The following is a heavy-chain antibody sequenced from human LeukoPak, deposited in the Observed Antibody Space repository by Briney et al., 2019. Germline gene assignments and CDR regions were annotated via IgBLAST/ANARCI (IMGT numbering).Heavy chain of an antibody. V-gene: IGHV1-69*13. CDR3: ARSLSDPITMIGRDWFDP. Sequence: SVKVSCKASGGTFSSYAISWVRQAPGQGLEWMGGIIPIFGTANYAQKFQGRVTITADESTSTAYMELSSLRSEDTAVYYCARSLSDPITMIGRDWFDPWGQGTLVTVSS. J-gene: IGHJ5*02. CDR2: IIPIFGTA. D-gene: IGHD3-22*01. CDR1: GGTFSSYA.